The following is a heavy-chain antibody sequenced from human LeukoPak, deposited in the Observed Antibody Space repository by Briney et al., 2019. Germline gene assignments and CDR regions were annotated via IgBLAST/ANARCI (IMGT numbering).Heavy chain of an antibody. J-gene: IGHJ6*03. D-gene: IGHD6-6*01. CDR1: GFTFDDYG. CDR2: ITWNGGST. CDR3: ARATSSSGYYYYYMDV. V-gene: IGHV3-20*04. Sequence: GGSLRLSCAASGFTFDDYGMSWVRQAPGKGLEWVSGITWNGGSTGYADSVKGRFAISRDNAKNSLYLQMNSLRDDDTALYYCARATSSSGYYYYYMDVWGKGTTVTVS.